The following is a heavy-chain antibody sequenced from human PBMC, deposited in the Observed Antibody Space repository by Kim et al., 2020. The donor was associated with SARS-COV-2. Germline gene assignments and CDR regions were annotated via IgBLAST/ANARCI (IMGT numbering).Heavy chain of an antibody. Sequence: GGSLRLSCTASGFTFGDYAMSWVRQAPGKGLEWVGFIRSKAYGGTTEYAASVKGRFTISRDDSKSIAYLQMNSLKTEDTAVYYCTRGCSSTSCPRITIFGVVPIFGGNWFDPWGQGTLVTVSS. D-gene: IGHD3-3*01. V-gene: IGHV3-49*04. CDR2: IRSKAYGGTT. CDR3: TRGCSSTSCPRITIFGVVPIFGGNWFDP. CDR1: GFTFGDYA. J-gene: IGHJ5*02.